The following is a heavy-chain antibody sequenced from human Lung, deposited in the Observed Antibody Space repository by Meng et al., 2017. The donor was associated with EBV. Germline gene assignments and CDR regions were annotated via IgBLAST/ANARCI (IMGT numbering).Heavy chain of an antibody. V-gene: IGHV4-4*02. J-gene: IGHJ4*02. CDR2: IYHSGST. D-gene: IGHD6-19*01. CDR3: ASFPPPGKQWLVTDY. CDR1: GGAISSSNW. Sequence: VQLPVAGPGLVKPSGTLSLPCAVSGGAISSSNWWSWVRQPPGKGLEWIGEIYHSGSTNYNPSLKSRVTISVDKSKNQFSLKLSSVTAADTAVYYCASFPPPGKQWLVTDYWGQGTLVTVSS.